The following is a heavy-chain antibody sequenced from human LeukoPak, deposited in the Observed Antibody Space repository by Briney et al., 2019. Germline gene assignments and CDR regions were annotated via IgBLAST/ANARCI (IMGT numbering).Heavy chain of an antibody. CDR2: INQDGSK. CDR1: GFTFSTYW. V-gene: IGHV3-7*01. D-gene: IGHD6-13*01. Sequence: GGSVRLSCAASGFTFSTYWMSWVRQAPGKGLERLGNINQDGSKVYVDSVKGRFTLSRDNAKNLLYLQMNGLRGEDTAVYYCARERPAAASAFDLWGRGTMVTVSS. CDR3: ARERPAAASAFDL. J-gene: IGHJ3*01.